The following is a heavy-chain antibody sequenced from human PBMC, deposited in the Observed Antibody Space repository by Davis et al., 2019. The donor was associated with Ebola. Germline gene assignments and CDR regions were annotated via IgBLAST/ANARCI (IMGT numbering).Heavy chain of an antibody. Sequence: GGSLRLSCAASGFTFSSYVMNWVRQAPGKGLEWVAVIWYDGSNKNYGDSVKGRFTISRDNSNNTLYLQMNSVRAEDTAVYYCARDPAGIHDYYYYMDVWGKGTTVAVSS. CDR1: GFTFSSYV. V-gene: IGHV3-33*01. J-gene: IGHJ6*03. CDR2: IWYDGSNK. CDR3: ARDPAGIHDYYYYMDV. D-gene: IGHD2-2*01.